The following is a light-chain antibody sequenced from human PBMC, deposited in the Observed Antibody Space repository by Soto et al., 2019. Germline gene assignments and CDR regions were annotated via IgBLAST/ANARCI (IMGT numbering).Light chain of an antibody. J-gene: IGKJ2*01. CDR3: QQYDNWPYT. CDR1: QSVKSAY. V-gene: IGKV3-20*01. Sequence: EIVLTQSPGALSLSLGERATLSCRASQSVKSAYLAWYQLKPGQAPRLLIYDASTRATGIPDRFSGSGSGTDFTLTISSLQSEDFAVYYCQQYDNWPYTFGQGT. CDR2: DAS.